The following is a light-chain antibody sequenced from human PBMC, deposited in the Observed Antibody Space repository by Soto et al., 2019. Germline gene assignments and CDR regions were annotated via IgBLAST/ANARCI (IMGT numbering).Light chain of an antibody. CDR2: EVS. CDR1: SSDVGDFNY. V-gene: IGLV2-14*01. Sequence: QSVLPQPASVSGSPGQSINISCTGTSSDVGDFNYVSWYQQHPGKAPKLLIYEVSNRPSGVSSRFSGSQSGNTASLTISGLQAEDEADYYCSLYTSSDTKVFGTATKVTV. J-gene: IGLJ1*01. CDR3: SLYTSSDTKV.